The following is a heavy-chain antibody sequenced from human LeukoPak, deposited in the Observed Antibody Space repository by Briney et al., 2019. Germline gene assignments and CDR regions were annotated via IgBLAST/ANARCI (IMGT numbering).Heavy chain of an antibody. CDR3: GKTTVGYSSGQKPAWPVDY. CDR2: LFGSGGSP. D-gene: IGHD5-18*01. Sequence: GGSLRLSCEASGFTFGSHAMYWVRQAPGKGLEWVAGLFGSGGSPHYADPVKGRFTISRDNSRNTVYLQINSLRAEDTAVYYCGKTTVGYSSGQKPAWPVDYWGQGTLVTVSS. J-gene: IGHJ4*02. V-gene: IGHV3-23*01. CDR1: GFTFGSHA.